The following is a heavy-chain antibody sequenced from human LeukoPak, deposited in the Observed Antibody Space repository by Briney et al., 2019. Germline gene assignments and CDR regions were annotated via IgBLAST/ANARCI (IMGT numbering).Heavy chain of an antibody. CDR1: GFTFSSYA. D-gene: IGHD6-19*01. Sequence: PGGSLRLSCAASGFTFSSYAMTWVRQTPGTGLEWVSVISASGTDTYYADSVKGRFTISRDNSKNTPYLQMSSLRAEDTAVYYCAKSQSNSGWYPDYWGQGTLVTVSS. CDR3: AKSQSNSGWYPDY. CDR2: ISASGTDT. V-gene: IGHV3-23*01. J-gene: IGHJ4*02.